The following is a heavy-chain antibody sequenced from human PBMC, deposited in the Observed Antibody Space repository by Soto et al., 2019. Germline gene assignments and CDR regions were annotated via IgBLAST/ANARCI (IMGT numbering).Heavy chain of an antibody. CDR3: ARGDGYSYVSRVNWFDP. CDR1: GGSISSYY. D-gene: IGHD5-18*01. V-gene: IGHV4-4*02. J-gene: IGHJ5*02. Sequence: PSETLSLTCTVSGGSISSYYWSWVRQPPGKGLEWIGEIFHSGGTNYNPSLKSRVTISVDKSKNQFSLKLTSITAGDTAIYYCARGDGYSYVSRVNWFDPWGQGILVTVSS. CDR2: IFHSGGT.